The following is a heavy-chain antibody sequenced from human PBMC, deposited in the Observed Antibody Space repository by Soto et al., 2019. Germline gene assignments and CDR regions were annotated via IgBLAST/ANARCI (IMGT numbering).Heavy chain of an antibody. J-gene: IGHJ4*02. CDR1: GGSFSSSDYY. Sequence: SETLSLTCTVSGGSFSSSDYYWNWIRQPPGKGLEWIGYIYYSGSTYYNPSLKSRVTISVDTSKNQFSLKLSSVTAADTAVYYCAGASSWGSSWFSALDYRGQGTLVTVSS. D-gene: IGHD6-13*01. V-gene: IGHV4-30-4*01. CDR2: IYYSGST. CDR3: AGASSWGSSWFSALDY.